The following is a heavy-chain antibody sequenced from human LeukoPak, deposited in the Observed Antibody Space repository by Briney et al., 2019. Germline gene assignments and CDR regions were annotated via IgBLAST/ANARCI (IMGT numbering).Heavy chain of an antibody. CDR2: INPIFGTA. V-gene: IGHV1-69*05. CDR1: GGTFSTYA. CDR3: ARGDKDQMVATPDDAFDI. J-gene: IGHJ3*02. D-gene: IGHD4-23*01. Sequence: ASVKVSCKASGGTFSTYAISWVRQAPGQGLEWMGGINPIFGTANYAQKFQGRVTITTDESTSTAYMELSSLRSEDTAVYYCARGDKDQMVATPDDAFDIWGQGTMVTVSS.